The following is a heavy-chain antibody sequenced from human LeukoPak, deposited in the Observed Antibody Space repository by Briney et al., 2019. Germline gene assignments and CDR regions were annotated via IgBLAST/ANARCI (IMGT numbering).Heavy chain of an antibody. CDR2: ISYDGSDN. CDR1: GFTFSSYG. J-gene: IGHJ3*02. V-gene: IGHV3-30*03. D-gene: IGHD6-19*01. Sequence: GGSLRLSCTASGFTFSSYGMHWVRQAPGTGLEWVAFISYDGSDNYYADSVKGRFTISRDNSKNTLYLQMNSLRAEDTAVYYCAMMGIAVAGDAFDIWGQGTMVTVSS. CDR3: AMMGIAVAGDAFDI.